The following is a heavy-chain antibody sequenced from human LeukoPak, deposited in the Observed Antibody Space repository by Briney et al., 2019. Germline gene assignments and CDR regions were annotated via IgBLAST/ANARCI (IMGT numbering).Heavy chain of an antibody. CDR2: ISSSGRNI. CDR3: ARDLVQLWSKDF. D-gene: IGHD5-18*01. J-gene: IGHJ4*02. V-gene: IGHV3-48*03. CDR1: EFTFSNYE. Sequence: GGSLRLSCAASEFTFSNYEFNWVRRAPGKGLELVSYISSSGRNIYYADSVKGRFTISRDNAKNSLYLQMNSLRAEDTAVYYCARDLVQLWSKDFWGQGTLVTVSS.